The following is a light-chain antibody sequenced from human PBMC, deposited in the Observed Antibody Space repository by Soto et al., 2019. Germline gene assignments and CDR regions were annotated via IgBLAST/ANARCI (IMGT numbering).Light chain of an antibody. V-gene: IGKV1-39*01. J-gene: IGKJ3*01. CDR2: AAS. CDR3: QQSFTSPFFT. CDR1: QNIREY. Sequence: DIQMTKSPPSLSASVGARVTITCRASQNIREYLNWYQQKPGKAPKLLIYAASTLQSGAPSRFSGSGSGSAFTLTISSLQPEDFSTYYCQQSFTSPFFTFGPGTKVD.